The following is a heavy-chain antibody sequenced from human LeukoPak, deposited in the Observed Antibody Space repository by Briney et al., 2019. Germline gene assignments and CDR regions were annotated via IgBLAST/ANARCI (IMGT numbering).Heavy chain of an antibody. CDR2: IYYSGST. J-gene: IGHJ4*02. CDR1: GGSISSYY. CDR3: ARDSTPVAATGFDY. Sequence: AETLSLTCAVYGGSISSYYWSWIRQPPGKGLEWIGYIYYSGSTNYNPSLKSRVTISVDTSKNQFSLKLSSVTAADTAVYYCARDSTPVAATGFDYWGQGTLVTVSS. V-gene: IGHV4-59*01. D-gene: IGHD1-26*01.